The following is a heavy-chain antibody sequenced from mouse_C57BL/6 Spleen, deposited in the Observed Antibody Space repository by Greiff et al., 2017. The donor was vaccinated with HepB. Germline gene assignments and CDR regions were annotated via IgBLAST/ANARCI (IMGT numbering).Heavy chain of an antibody. V-gene: IGHV5-17*01. Sequence: EVQGVESGGGLVKPGGSLKLSCAASGFTFSDYGMHWVRQAPEKGLEWVAYISSGSSTIYYANTVKGRFTISRDNAKNTLFLQMTSLTSEDKAMYYGARQRGYYDMDYWGQGTSVTVAS. J-gene: IGHJ4*01. CDR3: ARQRGYYDMDY. CDR2: ISSGSSTI. CDR1: GFTFSDYG.